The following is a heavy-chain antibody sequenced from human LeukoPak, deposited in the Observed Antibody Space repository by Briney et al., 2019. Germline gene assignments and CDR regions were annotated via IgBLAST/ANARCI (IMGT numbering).Heavy chain of an antibody. CDR1: GFIFSKYA. Sequence: PGGSLRLPCAASGFIFSKYAMEWVRQAPGKGLEWVSSIDGPSDSIYYADSVKGRFTISRDDAKNSVYLQMNSLRAEDTGIYYCARLVCTTIPCYGKFYFDYWGQGTLVPVAS. D-gene: IGHD1-1*01. CDR2: IDGPSDSI. V-gene: IGHV3-21*06. J-gene: IGHJ4*02. CDR3: ARLVCTTIPCYGKFYFDY.